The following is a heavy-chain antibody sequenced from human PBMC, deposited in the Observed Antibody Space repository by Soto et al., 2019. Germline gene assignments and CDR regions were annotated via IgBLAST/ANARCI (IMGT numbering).Heavy chain of an antibody. CDR3: AKDPQGGGIAAAGTGGSGFGCGY. V-gene: IGHV3-23*01. J-gene: IGHJ4*02. Sequence: EVQLLESGGGLVQPGGSLRLSWAASGFTFSSNAMSWVRQAPGKGLEWVSAISGSGGSTYYADSVKGRFTISRDNSKNTLYLQMNSLRAEDTAVYYCAKDPQGGGIAAAGTGGSGFGCGYWGQGTLVTVSS. D-gene: IGHD6-13*01. CDR1: GFTFSSNA. CDR2: ISGSGGST.